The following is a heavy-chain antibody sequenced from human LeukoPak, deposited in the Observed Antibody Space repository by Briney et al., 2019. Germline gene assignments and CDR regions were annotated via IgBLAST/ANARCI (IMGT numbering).Heavy chain of an antibody. J-gene: IGHJ4*02. CDR1: GYNFNRND. V-gene: IGHV1-2*02. D-gene: IGHD3-16*01. CDR3: ARVRYRLAETYIDY. CDR2: INPNSGDT. Sequence: VASVKVSCKASGYNFNRNDINWVRQATGQGLEWMGWINPNSGDTNYAQKFQGRVTMTRDTSISTAYMELSRLRSDDTAVYYCARVRYRLAETYIDYWGQGTLVTVSS.